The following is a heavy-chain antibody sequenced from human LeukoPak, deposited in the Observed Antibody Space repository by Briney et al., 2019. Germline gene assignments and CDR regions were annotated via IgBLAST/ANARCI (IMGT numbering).Heavy chain of an antibody. CDR2: IYYSGST. Sequence: KPSETLSLTCTVSGGSISSYYWSWIRQPPGKGLEWIGYIYYSGSTNYNPSLKSRVTISVDTSKNQFSLKLSSVTAADTAVYYYATRSGWGHYYYYGMDVWGQGTTVTVSS. V-gene: IGHV4-59*08. CDR1: GGSISSYY. CDR3: ATRSGWGHYYYYGMDV. J-gene: IGHJ6*02. D-gene: IGHD6-19*01.